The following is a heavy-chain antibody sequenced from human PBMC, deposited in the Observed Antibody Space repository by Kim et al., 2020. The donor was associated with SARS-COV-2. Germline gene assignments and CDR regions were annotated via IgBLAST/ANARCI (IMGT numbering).Heavy chain of an antibody. V-gene: IGHV1-69*04. D-gene: IGHD3-10*01. CDR3: ARDTRFGELLYFDY. J-gene: IGHJ4*02. Sequence: AQKVQGRVTITADKSTGTAYMELSSLRSEDTAVYYCARDTRFGELLYFDYWGQGTLVTVSS.